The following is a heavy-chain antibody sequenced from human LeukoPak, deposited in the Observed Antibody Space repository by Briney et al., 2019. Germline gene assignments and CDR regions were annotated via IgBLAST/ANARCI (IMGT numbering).Heavy chain of an antibody. CDR3: AREFSSKLEWLAYVTGDDAFDV. CDR1: GYSFTGYH. J-gene: IGHJ3*01. Sequence: GASVKVSCKAFGYSFTGYHLHWVRQAPRQGLEWVGWVNPKTGGTNYARRFQGRVPMTRDTSMNTVNMELRRLASDDSAVYYCAREFSSKLEWLAYVTGDDAFDVWGQGTMITVS. V-gene: IGHV1-2*02. CDR2: VNPKTGGT. D-gene: IGHD3-3*01.